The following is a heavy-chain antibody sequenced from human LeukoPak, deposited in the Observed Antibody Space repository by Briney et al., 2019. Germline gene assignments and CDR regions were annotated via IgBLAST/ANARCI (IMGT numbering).Heavy chain of an antibody. CDR1: GGSISIYY. J-gene: IGHJ5*02. CDR2: IYYSGST. Sequence: SETLSLTCTVSGGSISIYYWSWIRQPPGKGLEWIGYIYYSGSTNYNPSLKSRVIISVDTSKNQFSLKLNSVTAADTAVYYCARDFGAQGWFDPWGQGTLVTVSS. V-gene: IGHV4-59*01. D-gene: IGHD3-16*01. CDR3: ARDFGAQGWFDP.